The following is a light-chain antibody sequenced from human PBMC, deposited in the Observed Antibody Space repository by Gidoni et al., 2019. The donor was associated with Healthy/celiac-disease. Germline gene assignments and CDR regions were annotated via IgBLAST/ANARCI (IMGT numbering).Light chain of an antibody. V-gene: IGKV3-11*01. CDR3: QQRSNWPIL. CDR2: DAS. J-gene: IGKJ3*01. Sequence: EIVLTQSPATLSLSPGERATLSCRASQSVSSYLAWYQQKPGQAPRLLIYDASNRATGIPARFSGSGSGTDFTLTISSLEPEDFAVYYCQQRSNWPILFXPXTKVDIK. CDR1: QSVSSY.